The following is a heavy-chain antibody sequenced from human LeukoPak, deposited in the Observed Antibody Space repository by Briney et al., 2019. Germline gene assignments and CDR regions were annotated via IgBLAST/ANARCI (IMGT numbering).Heavy chain of an antibody. CDR1: GYTFTDYY. CDR3: ATLTIVVVPAAIIDD. Sequence: ASVKISCKVSGYTFTDYYMHWVQQAPGKGLEWMGLVDPEDGETIYAEKFQGRVTITADTSTDTAYMELSSLRSEDTAVYYCATLTIVVVPAAIIDDWGQGTLVTVSS. J-gene: IGHJ1*01. CDR2: VDPEDGET. V-gene: IGHV1-69-2*01. D-gene: IGHD2-2*01.